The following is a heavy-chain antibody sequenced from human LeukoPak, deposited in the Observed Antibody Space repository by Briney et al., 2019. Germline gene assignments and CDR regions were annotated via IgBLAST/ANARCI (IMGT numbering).Heavy chain of an antibody. D-gene: IGHD3-3*01. J-gene: IGHJ5*02. CDR2: IYTSGST. CDR3: ARDWGYDYSFDP. CDR1: GGPISSYY. V-gene: IGHV4-4*07. Sequence: KPSETLSLTCTVSGGPISSYYWSWIRQPAGKGLKWIGRIYTSGSTNYNPSLKSRVTMSVDTSKNQFSLKLSSVTAADTAVYYCARDWGYDYSFDPWGQGTLVTVSS.